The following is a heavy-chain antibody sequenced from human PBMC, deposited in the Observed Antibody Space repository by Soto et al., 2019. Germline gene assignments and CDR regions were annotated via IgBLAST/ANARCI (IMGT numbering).Heavy chain of an antibody. D-gene: IGHD4-17*01. V-gene: IGHV1-2*02. CDR1: GYIFTDHL. CDR2: VHPDSGGT. Sequence: GASVKVSCKTSGYIFTDHLIHWVRQSPGQGLQWVGWVHPDSGGTNVAQAFQDRVTMTADTSITTAYMDLARLRPDDTAVYYCAREGGDYAFDYWGQGTLVTVSS. J-gene: IGHJ4*02. CDR3: AREGGDYAFDY.